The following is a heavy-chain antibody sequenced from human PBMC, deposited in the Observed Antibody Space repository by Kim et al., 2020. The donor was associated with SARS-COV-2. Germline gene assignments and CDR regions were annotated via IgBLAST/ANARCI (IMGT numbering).Heavy chain of an antibody. CDR3: ARGRTTDPWEYNWFDP. CDR1: GGTFSSYA. Sequence: SVKVSCKASGGTFSSYAISWVRQAPGQGLEWMGGIIPIFGTANYAQKFQGRVTITADESTSTAYMELSSLRSEDTAVYYCARGRTTDPWEYNWFDPWGQGTLVTVSS. CDR2: IIPIFGTA. D-gene: IGHD1-7*01. J-gene: IGHJ5*02. V-gene: IGHV1-69*13.